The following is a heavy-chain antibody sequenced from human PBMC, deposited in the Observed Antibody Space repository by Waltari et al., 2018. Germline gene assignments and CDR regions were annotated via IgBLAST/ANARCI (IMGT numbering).Heavy chain of an antibody. V-gene: IGHV1-2*06. CDR3: AREKMATPYGMDV. D-gene: IGHD5-12*01. CDR1: GYTFTGYY. J-gene: IGHJ6*02. Sequence: QVQLVQSGAEVKKPGASVKVSCKASGYTFTGYYMHWVRQAPGQGLEWMGRINPNSVGTNYAQKFQGRVTMTRDTSISTAYMDLSRLRSDDTAVYYCAREKMATPYGMDVWGQGTTVTVSS. CDR2: INPNSVGT.